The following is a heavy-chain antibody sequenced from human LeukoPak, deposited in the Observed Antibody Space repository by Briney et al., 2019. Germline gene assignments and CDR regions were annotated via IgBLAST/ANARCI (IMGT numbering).Heavy chain of an antibody. J-gene: IGHJ4*02. Sequence: GGSLRLSCAASGFTFSSYAMNWVRQAPGKGMEWVSTISGSGGSTYYADSVKGRFTISRDNSKNTLYLQMNSLRAEDTAVYYCAKRGDGYFYYFDYWGQGTLVTVSS. CDR1: GFTFSSYA. V-gene: IGHV3-23*01. CDR3: AKRGDGYFYYFDY. CDR2: ISGSGGST. D-gene: IGHD5-24*01.